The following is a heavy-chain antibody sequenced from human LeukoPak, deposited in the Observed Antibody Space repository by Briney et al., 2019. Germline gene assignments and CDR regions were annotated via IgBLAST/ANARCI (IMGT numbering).Heavy chain of an antibody. D-gene: IGHD1-26*01. Sequence: GGSLRLSCAASGFTFSSYGMHWVRQAPGKGLEWVAVISYDGSNKYYAGSVKGRFTISRDNSKNTLYLQMNSLRAEDTAVYYCAKEAYSRTFDYWGQGTLVTVSS. CDR2: ISYDGSNK. J-gene: IGHJ4*02. CDR1: GFTFSSYG. V-gene: IGHV3-30*18. CDR3: AKEAYSRTFDY.